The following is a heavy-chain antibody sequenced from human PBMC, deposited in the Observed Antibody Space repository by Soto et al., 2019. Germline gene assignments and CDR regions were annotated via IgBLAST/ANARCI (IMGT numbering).Heavy chain of an antibody. CDR3: ARVFGSVRYGMDV. D-gene: IGHD3-10*01. Sequence: GGSLRLSCAASGFTFSNYGMHWVRQAPGKGLEWVAVIWYDGSNKYYADSVKGRFTISRDNSKNTLYLQMNSLRAEDTAVYYCARVFGSVRYGMDVWGQGTTGTVSS. J-gene: IGHJ6*02. CDR1: GFTFSNYG. V-gene: IGHV3-33*01. CDR2: IWYDGSNK.